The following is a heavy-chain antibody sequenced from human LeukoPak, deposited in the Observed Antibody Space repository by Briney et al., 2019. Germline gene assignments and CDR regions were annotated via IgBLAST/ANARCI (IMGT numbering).Heavy chain of an antibody. V-gene: IGHV3-7*01. Sequence: PGGSLRLSCAASGFTFSSYWMNWVCQAPGQGLEWVANIKHDASEIYYVDSVKGRFTISRDNAKNSLYLQMKNLRAEDTAVYYCEGERGDAFDVWGQGTMVTVSS. CDR2: IKHDASEI. CDR1: GFTFSSYW. CDR3: EGERGDAFDV. J-gene: IGHJ3*01.